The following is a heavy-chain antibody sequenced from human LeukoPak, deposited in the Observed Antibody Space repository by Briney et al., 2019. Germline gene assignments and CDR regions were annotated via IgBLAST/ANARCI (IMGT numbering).Heavy chain of an antibody. Sequence: GGSLRLSCAASGFTVSGNYMTWVRQAPGKGLEWVSLIYSGGSTYYADSVKGRFTISRDNSKNTLYIKMNSQRAEDTAVYYCASGEWPQNYWGQGTLVTVSS. J-gene: IGHJ4*02. D-gene: IGHD3-10*01. CDR1: GFTVSGNY. CDR3: ASGEWPQNY. V-gene: IGHV3-53*01. CDR2: IYSGGST.